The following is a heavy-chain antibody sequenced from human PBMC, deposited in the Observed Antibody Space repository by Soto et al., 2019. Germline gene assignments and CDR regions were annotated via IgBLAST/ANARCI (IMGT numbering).Heavy chain of an antibody. CDR1: GFTFSSYS. V-gene: IGHV3-21*01. D-gene: IGHD1-26*01. J-gene: IGHJ1*01. Sequence: PGGSLRLSCAASGFTFSSYSMNWVRQAPGKGLEWVSSISSSSSYKYYADSVKGRFSISRDNAKNSLFLQMNGLRAEDTAVYYCARDPSDLWEPDQYFQYWGQGTLVTVSS. CDR3: ARDPSDLWEPDQYFQY. CDR2: ISSSSSYK.